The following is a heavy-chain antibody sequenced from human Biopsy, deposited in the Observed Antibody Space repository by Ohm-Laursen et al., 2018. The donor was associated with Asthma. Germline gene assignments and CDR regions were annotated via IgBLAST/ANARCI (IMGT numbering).Heavy chain of an antibody. J-gene: IGHJ6*02. D-gene: IGHD2-21*02. CDR1: GFTFDNYT. V-gene: IGHV3-30*04. CDR2: ISYDGRNT. CDR3: ARGGLHYYEYYGMDV. Sequence: SLRLSCAASGFTFDNYTMHWVRQAPGKGLEWVTIISYDGRNTYYADSVEGRFTISRDNSKNTLFLQMSSLRPEDTAVYYCARGGLHYYEYYGMDVLGQGTTVTVSS.